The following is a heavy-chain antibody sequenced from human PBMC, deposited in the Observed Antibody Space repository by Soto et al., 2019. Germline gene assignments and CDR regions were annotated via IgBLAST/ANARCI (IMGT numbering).Heavy chain of an antibody. CDR2: IWYDGSSK. CDR1: GFTFSSYG. CDR3: ARDDYGSGSFDY. D-gene: IGHD3-10*01. J-gene: IGHJ4*02. V-gene: IGHV3-33*01. Sequence: QVQLVESGGGVVQPGRSLRLSCAASGFTFSSYGMHWVRQAPGKGLEWVAGIWYDGSSKYYADSVKGRFTISRDNSKNALDLQMISLRAEGTAVYYWARDDYGSGSFDYWGQGTLVTVSS.